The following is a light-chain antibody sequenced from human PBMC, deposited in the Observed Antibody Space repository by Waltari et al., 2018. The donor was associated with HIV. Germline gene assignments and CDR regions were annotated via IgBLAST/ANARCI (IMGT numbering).Light chain of an antibody. V-gene: IGLV3-21*02. CDR3: QVWDTGDHPGV. J-gene: IGLJ3*02. Sequence: SYELTQPPSVSLAPGQTARITCGGPEIGAKSVHRYQQKPGQAPVLVVYDDRDRPSGVPERFSGSNSGNTATLTISRVEAGDEAADYCQVWDTGDHPGVFGGGTKLTVL. CDR2: DDR. CDR1: EIGAKS.